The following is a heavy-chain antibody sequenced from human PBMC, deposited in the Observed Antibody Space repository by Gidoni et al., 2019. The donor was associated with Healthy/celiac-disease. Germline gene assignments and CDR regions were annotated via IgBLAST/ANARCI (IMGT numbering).Heavy chain of an antibody. CDR3: ARHQASYGDPWRFDP. Sequence: QVQLQASGPVLVKPSETLSLPCTVSGGSISSYYWSWIRQPPGKGLEWIGYIYYSGSTNYNPSLKSRVTISVDTSKNQFSLKLSSVTAADTAVYYCARHQASYGDPWRFDPWGQGTLVTVSS. CDR1: GGSISSYY. V-gene: IGHV4-59*08. J-gene: IGHJ5*02. D-gene: IGHD4-17*01. CDR2: IYYSGST.